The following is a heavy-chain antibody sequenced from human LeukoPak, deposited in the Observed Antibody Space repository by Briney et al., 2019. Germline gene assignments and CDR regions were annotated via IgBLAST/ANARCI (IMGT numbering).Heavy chain of an antibody. Sequence: GGSLRLSCAASGFTFSSYSMNWVRQAPGKGLEWVANIKQDGSEKNYVDSLKGRFSVSSDNAKNSLYLQMNSLRAEDTAVYYCARDLSRGYSYGPPGFDIWGQGTMVTVSS. D-gene: IGHD5-18*01. CDR2: IKQDGSEK. CDR1: GFTFSSYS. V-gene: IGHV3-7*01. CDR3: ARDLSRGYSYGPPGFDI. J-gene: IGHJ3*02.